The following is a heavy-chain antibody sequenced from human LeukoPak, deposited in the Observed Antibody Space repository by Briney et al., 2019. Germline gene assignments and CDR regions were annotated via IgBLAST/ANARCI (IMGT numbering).Heavy chain of an antibody. CDR1: GYSIRSGYQ. CDR2: INYSGRT. CDR3: ARAEINDYNRY. J-gene: IGHJ4*02. V-gene: IGHV4-38-2*01. Sequence: SETLSLTCSVSGYSIRSGYQWGWIRQAPGKGLEWTGSINYSGRTYDNPSLKSRVTISIDTSKNQIFLKLRSTTAADTAHYYCARAEINDYNRYWGQGILVIVSS. D-gene: IGHD4-11*01.